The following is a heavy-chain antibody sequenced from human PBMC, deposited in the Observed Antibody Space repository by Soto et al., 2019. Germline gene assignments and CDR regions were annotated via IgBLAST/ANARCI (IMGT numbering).Heavy chain of an antibody. J-gene: IGHJ3*02. V-gene: IGHV1-69*13. CDR2: IIPIFGTA. Sequence: SVKVSCKASGGTFSSYAISWVRQAPGQGLEWMGGIIPIFGTANYAQKFQGRVTITADESTSTAYMELSSLRPEDTAVYYCARTIWGVRICSGRSCYPIWGPGTMVT. CDR3: ARTIWGVRICSGRSCYPI. D-gene: IGHD2-15*01. CDR1: GGTFSSYA.